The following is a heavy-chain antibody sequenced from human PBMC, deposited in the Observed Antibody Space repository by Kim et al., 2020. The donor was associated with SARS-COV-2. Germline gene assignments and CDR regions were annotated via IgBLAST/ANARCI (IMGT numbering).Heavy chain of an antibody. D-gene: IGHD6-19*01. V-gene: IGHV3-48*02. CDR3: ARDSGSSGWYGWLDP. J-gene: IGHJ5*02. CDR2: ISANGRTI. CDR1: GFTFSNDC. Sequence: GGSLRLSCAASGFTFSNDCMNWVRQAPGKGLEWVACISANGRTIHYADSVKGRFTISRDNDKNSLYLQMNSLRDEDTAVYYCARDSGSSGWYGWLDPWGQGTLVTVSS.